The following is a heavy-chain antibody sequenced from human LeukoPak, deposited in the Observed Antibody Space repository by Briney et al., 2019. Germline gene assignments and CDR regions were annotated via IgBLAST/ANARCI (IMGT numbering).Heavy chain of an antibody. V-gene: IGHV4-39*01. D-gene: IGHD3-3*01. CDR3: ARHKSPRITIFGVVIMVGYYYYMDV. J-gene: IGHJ6*03. CDR2: IYYSGST. Sequence: SETLSLTCTVSGGSISSSSYYWGWIRQPPGKGLEWIGSIYYSGSTYYNPSLKSRVTISVDTSKNQFSLKLSSVTAADTAVYYCARHKSPRITIFGVVIMVGYYYYMDVWGKGTTVTVSS. CDR1: GGSISSSSYY.